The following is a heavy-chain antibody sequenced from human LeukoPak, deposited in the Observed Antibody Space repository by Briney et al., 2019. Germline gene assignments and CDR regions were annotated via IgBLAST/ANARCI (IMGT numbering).Heavy chain of an antibody. D-gene: IGHD4-23*01. Sequence: SETLSLTCTVSGYSISSGYYWGWIRQPPGKGLEWIGRIYHSGSTYYNPSLKSRVTISVDTSKNQFSLKLSSVTAADTAVYYCARGHSSRTVVTKYYFDYWGQGTLVTVSS. V-gene: IGHV4-38-2*02. J-gene: IGHJ4*02. CDR3: ARGHSSRTVVTKYYFDY. CDR1: GYSISSGYY. CDR2: IYHSGST.